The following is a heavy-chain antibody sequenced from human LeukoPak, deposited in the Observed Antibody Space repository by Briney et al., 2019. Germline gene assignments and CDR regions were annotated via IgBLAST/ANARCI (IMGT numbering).Heavy chain of an antibody. Sequence: GGSLRLSCAASGFTFSSYAMHWVRQAPGKGLEWVAVISYDGSNKYYAGSVKGRFTISRDNSKNTLYLQMNSLRAEDTAVYYCARVVAMATIFFSPLAYWGQGTLVTVSS. CDR2: ISYDGSNK. V-gene: IGHV3-30-3*01. D-gene: IGHD5-24*01. J-gene: IGHJ4*02. CDR1: GFTFSSYA. CDR3: ARVVAMATIFFSPLAY.